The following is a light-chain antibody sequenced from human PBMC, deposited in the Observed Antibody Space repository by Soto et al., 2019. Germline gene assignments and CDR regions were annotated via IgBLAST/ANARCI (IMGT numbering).Light chain of an antibody. V-gene: IGLV2-23*01. J-gene: IGLJ1*01. Sequence: QSALPQPASVSGSPGQSITISCTGTSSDVGSYNLVSWYQQHPGKAPKLMIYEGSKRPSGVSNRFSGSKSGNTASLTISGLQAEDEADYYCCSYAGSSFWVFGTGTKVTVL. CDR1: SSDVGSYNL. CDR3: CSYAGSSFWV. CDR2: EGS.